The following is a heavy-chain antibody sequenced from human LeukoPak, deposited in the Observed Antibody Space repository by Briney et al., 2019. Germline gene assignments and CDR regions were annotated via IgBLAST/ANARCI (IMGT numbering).Heavy chain of an antibody. Sequence: SETLSLTCTVSGGSISSYYWSWIRQPPGKGLEWIGYIYYSGSTNYNPSLKSQVTISVDTSKNQFSLKLSSVTAADTAVYYCASTGITMVRGVTPFDYWGQGTLVTVSS. D-gene: IGHD3-10*01. J-gene: IGHJ4*02. CDR2: IYYSGST. CDR3: ASTGITMVRGVTPFDY. V-gene: IGHV4-59*01. CDR1: GGSISSYY.